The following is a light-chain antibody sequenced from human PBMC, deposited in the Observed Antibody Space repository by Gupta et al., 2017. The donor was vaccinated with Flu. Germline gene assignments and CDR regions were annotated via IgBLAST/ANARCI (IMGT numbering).Light chain of an antibody. Sequence: DIQMTQSPSSVSASVGDRVTITCRASQGISSCLAWYQQKPGKAPKLLIYAASSLQSGVPSRFSGSGSRTDFTLTISSLQPEDFATYYCQQTNTFPITFGQGTRLEIK. J-gene: IGKJ5*01. V-gene: IGKV1-12*01. CDR3: QQTNTFPIT. CDR2: AAS. CDR1: QGISSC.